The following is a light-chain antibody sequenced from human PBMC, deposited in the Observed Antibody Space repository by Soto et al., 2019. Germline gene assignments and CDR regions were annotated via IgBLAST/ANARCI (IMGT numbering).Light chain of an antibody. CDR2: EVS. CDR3: SSYTSDNRNYV. CDR1: SSDVGAYTT. J-gene: IGLJ1*01. V-gene: IGLV2-14*01. Sequence: LTQPASVSGSPGQSITISCTGSSSDVGAYTTVSWYQQHPGKAPKLMIYEVSNRPSGVSRRFSGSKSGNTASLTISGLQAEDEAHYYCSSYTSDNRNYVFGTGTKVTVL.